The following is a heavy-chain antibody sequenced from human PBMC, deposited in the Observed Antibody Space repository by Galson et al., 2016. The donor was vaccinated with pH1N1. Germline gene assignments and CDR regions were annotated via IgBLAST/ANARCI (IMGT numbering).Heavy chain of an antibody. V-gene: IGHV3-74*01. CDR2: INSDGSST. CDR1: GFTFSSYW. CDR3: AKVAGYFSGWSDY. J-gene: IGHJ4*02. D-gene: IGHD6-19*01. Sequence: SLRLSCAASGFTFSSYWMHWVRQAPGKGLVWVSRINSDGSSTTYADSVKGRFTIFRDNAKNTLYLQMNSLRAEDTALYYCAKVAGYFSGWSDYWGQGTLVTVSS.